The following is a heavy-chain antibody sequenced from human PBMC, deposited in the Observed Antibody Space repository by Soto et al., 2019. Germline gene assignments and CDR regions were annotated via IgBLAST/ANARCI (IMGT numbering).Heavy chain of an antibody. J-gene: IGHJ4*02. V-gene: IGHV3-21*01. Sequence: EVQLVESGGGLVKPGGSLRLSCAASGFTFSSYSMNWVRQAPGKGLEWVSSISSSSSYIYYADSVKGRFTISRDNAKNSXXLRMNSLRAEDTAVYYCARTPRSYYYGSEEGYFEYWGQGTLVTVSS. D-gene: IGHD3-10*01. CDR3: ARTPRSYYYGSEEGYFEY. CDR2: ISSSSSYI. CDR1: GFTFSSYS.